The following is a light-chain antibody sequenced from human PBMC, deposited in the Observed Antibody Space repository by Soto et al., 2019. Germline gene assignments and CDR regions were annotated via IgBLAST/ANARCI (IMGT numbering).Light chain of an antibody. J-gene: IGKJ3*01. CDR2: GAS. V-gene: IGKV3-15*01. CDR3: QQYNSWTFT. CDR1: QSVSSN. Sequence: EIVMTQSPATLSVSPGERATLSCRASQSVSSNLAWYQQKPGQAPRLLIYGASTRATGIPARFSGSGSGTEFTLTISSLQSEDFAVYYCQQYNSWTFTFGPGNKVDIK.